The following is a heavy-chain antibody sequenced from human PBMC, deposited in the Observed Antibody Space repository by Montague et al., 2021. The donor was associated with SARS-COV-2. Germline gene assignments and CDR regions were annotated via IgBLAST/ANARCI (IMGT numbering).Heavy chain of an antibody. V-gene: IGHV2-5*01. CDR3: AHKNSGWPIEFGY. J-gene: IGHJ4*02. D-gene: IGHD6-19*01. CDR1: GFSLNSRGVG. CDR2: IYWNDDK. Sequence: PALVKPTQTLTLTCTFSGFSLNSRGVGVGWIRQPPGKALECLALIYWNDDKRYSPSLRTRLTVTKDTSKNRVVLTMTNMDPVDTATYYCAHKNSGWPIEFGYWGQGALVTVSS.